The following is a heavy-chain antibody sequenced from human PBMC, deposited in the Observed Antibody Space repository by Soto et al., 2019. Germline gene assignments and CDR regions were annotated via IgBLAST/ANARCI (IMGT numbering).Heavy chain of an antibody. V-gene: IGHV4-30-2*06. CDR3: ARGGGNDPFDS. D-gene: IGHD5-12*01. CDR1: VCSITRCCFS. J-gene: IGHJ4*02. Sequence: PSEALSITCTVSVCSITRCCFSWSWLRHSPGKGLEWIGYIGHLENTYFHPTFKSRLTMSIDRSKNQFSLNLSSVTAADRAVYYCARGGGNDPFDSWGQGVLVTVSS. CDR2: IGHLENT.